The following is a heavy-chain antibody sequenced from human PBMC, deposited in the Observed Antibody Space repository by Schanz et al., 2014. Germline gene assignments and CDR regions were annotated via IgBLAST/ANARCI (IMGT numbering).Heavy chain of an antibody. CDR1: GFTFSIHY. J-gene: IGHJ4*02. V-gene: IGHV3-7*01. D-gene: IGHD1-26*01. CDR3: AKYGTGKGVSFEY. Sequence: VQLVESGGGLVQPGGSLRLSCAASGFTFSIHYMSWVRQAPGKGLEWVAKIKPDGSEKYYVDSVKGRFTISRDNAKNSLYLQMNSLTAEDTAVYYCAKYGTGKGVSFEYWGQGTLVTVSS. CDR2: IKPDGSEK.